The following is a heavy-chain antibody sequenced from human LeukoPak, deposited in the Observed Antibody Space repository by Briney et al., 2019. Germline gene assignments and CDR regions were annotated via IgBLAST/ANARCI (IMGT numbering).Heavy chain of an antibody. Sequence: GGSLRLSCVGSGFTFRSNWMHWVRQAPGKGLEWVAFIRYDGSNKYYADSVKGRFTISRDNSKNTLYLQMNSLRAEDTAVYYCAKGSPSPYYYYMDVWGKGTTVTVSS. V-gene: IGHV3-30*02. J-gene: IGHJ6*03. CDR3: AKGSPSPYYYYMDV. D-gene: IGHD2-15*01. CDR2: IRYDGSNK. CDR1: GFTFRSNW.